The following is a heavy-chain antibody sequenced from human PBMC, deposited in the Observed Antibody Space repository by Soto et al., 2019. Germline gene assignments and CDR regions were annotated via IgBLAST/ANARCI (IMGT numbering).Heavy chain of an antibody. V-gene: IGHV4-30-2*02. CDR3: ARTDYYYDISGYAPDAFDI. J-gene: IGHJ3*02. Sequence: PSETLSLTCAVSGGSISSGGYSWSWIRQPPGKGLEWIGYIYHSGSTYYNPSLKSRVTISADTSKNQFSLKLSSVTAADTAVYYCARTDYYYDISGYAPDAFDIWGRGTMVTVSS. CDR1: GGSISSGGYS. D-gene: IGHD3-22*01. CDR2: IYHSGST.